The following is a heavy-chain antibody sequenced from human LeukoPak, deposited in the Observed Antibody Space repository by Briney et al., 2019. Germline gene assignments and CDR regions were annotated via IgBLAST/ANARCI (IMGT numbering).Heavy chain of an antibody. V-gene: IGHV3-48*02. D-gene: IGHD5-18*01. Sequence: PGGSLRLSCAASGFTFRSYSMHWVRPAPGKGLEWGSYISSSSSPTTISYANSVKGRFTISRDNAKNSLFLQMISLRDEDTAVYYCAREGYGYGPTLGYWGQGTLVTVSS. CDR2: ISSSSSPTTI. CDR1: GFTFRSYS. J-gene: IGHJ4*02. CDR3: AREGYGYGPTLGY.